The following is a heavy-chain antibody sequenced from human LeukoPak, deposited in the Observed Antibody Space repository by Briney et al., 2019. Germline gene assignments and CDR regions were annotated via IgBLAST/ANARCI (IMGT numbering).Heavy chain of an antibody. Sequence: GASVKVSCKASGGTFSSYAISWVRQAPGQGLEWMGGIIPIFGTANYAQKFQGRVTITTDESTSTAYMELSSLRSEDTAVYYCATRGTAAAGFPIFGYWGQGTLVTVSS. CDR1: GGTFSSYA. D-gene: IGHD6-13*01. J-gene: IGHJ4*02. CDR3: ATRGTAAAGFPIFGY. V-gene: IGHV1-69*05. CDR2: IIPIFGTA.